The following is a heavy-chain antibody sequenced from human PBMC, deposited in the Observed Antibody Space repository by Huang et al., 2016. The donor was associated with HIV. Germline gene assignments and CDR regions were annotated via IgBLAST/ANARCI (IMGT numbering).Heavy chain of an antibody. V-gene: IGHV4-39*02. D-gene: IGHD1-1*01. J-gene: IGHJ3*01. CDR1: GDSVDSSYSY. Sequence: QVQLQESGQGLVKPSDTLSLPCIVSGDSVDSSYSYWGWVRQPPGKGLEWMGSIYSNGNTYYNNDLKSRITISGDTSKNLFSLNLKTVTAADTAVYYCSRGPSTPATELWGQGTMVTVSS. CDR2: IYSNGNT. CDR3: SRGPSTPATEL.